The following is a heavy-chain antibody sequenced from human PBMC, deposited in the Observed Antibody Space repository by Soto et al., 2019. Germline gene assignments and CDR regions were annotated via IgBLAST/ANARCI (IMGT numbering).Heavy chain of an antibody. J-gene: IGHJ4*02. CDR2: ISSSGSTI. Sequence: GGSLRLSCAASGFTFSDYYMSWIRQAPGKGLEWVSYISSSGSTIYYADSVKGRFTISRDNAKNSLYLQMNSLRAEDTAVYYCSRVVDFPRSQFDYWGQGTLVTVSS. D-gene: IGHD3-3*01. CDR3: SRVVDFPRSQFDY. CDR1: GFTFSDYY. V-gene: IGHV3-11*01.